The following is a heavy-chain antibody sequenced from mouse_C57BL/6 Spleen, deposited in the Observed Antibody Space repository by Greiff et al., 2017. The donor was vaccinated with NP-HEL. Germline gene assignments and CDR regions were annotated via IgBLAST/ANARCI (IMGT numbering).Heavy chain of an antibody. J-gene: IGHJ4*01. CDR2: INPYNGGT. D-gene: IGHD1-1*01. CDR1: GYTFTDYY. CDR3: ARVSSYAMDY. V-gene: IGHV1-19*01. Sequence: VQLKQSGPVLVKPGASVKMSCKASGYTFTDYYMNWVKQSHGKSLEWIGVINPYNGGTSYNQKFKGKATLTVDKSSSTAYMELNSLTSEDSAVYYCARVSSYAMDYWGQGTSVTVSS.